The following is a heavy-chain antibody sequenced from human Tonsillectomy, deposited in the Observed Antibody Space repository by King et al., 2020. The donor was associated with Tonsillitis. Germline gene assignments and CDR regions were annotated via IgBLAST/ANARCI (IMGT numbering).Heavy chain of an antibody. Sequence: VTLKESGPALVKPTQTLTLTCTFSGFSLSTSGMCVSWIRQPPGKALEWLALIDWDDDKYYSSSLKTRLTISKDTSKNQVVLTMTNMDPVDTATYYCARSPDTYSSSCYWYFDLWGRGTLVTVSS. CDR2: IDWDDDK. V-gene: IGHV2-70*01. CDR3: ARSPDTYSSSCYWYFDL. D-gene: IGHD6-13*01. J-gene: IGHJ2*01. CDR1: GFSLSTSGMC.